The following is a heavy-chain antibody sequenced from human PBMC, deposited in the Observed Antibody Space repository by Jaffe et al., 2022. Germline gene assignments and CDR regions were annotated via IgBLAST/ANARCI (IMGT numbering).Heavy chain of an antibody. CDR1: GYSISSGYY. D-gene: IGHD5-12*01. V-gene: IGHV4-38-2*02. CDR2: IYHSGST. CDR3: ARDDRGWLTYFDY. Sequence: QVQLQESGPGLVKPSETLSLTCAVSGYSISSGYYWGWIRQPPGKGLEWIGSIYHSGSTYYNPSLKSRVTISVDTSKNQFSLKLSSVTAADTAVYYCARDDRGWLTYFDYWGQGTLVTVSS. J-gene: IGHJ4*02.